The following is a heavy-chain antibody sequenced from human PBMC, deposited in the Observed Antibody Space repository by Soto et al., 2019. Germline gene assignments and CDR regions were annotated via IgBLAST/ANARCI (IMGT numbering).Heavy chain of an antibody. CDR2: VNSDGGTT. J-gene: IGHJ4*02. Sequence: EVKLVESGGDLLQPGGSLRLSCLASGFTFRNYWMHWVRQAPGKGLEWVSRVNSDGGTTRYADSVKGRFTISRDNAKSTLYLHMDSLRVEDTALYYCARASDMATIPLGFWGQGTLVTVSS. CDR3: ARASDMATIPLGF. V-gene: IGHV3-74*01. CDR1: GFTFRNYW. D-gene: IGHD5-12*01.